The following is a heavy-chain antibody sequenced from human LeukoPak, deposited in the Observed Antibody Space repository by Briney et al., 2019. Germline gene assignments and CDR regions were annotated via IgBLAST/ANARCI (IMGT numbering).Heavy chain of an antibody. Sequence: SETLSLTCTVSGGSISSSSYYWGWIRQPPGKGLEWIGSIYYSGSTYYNPSLKSRVTISVDTSKNQFSLKLSSVTAADTAVYYCARLGTTVTTSYWFDPWGQGTLVTVSS. D-gene: IGHD4-4*01. CDR3: ARLGTTVTTSYWFDP. CDR1: GGSISSSSYY. V-gene: IGHV4-39*01. J-gene: IGHJ5*02. CDR2: IYYSGST.